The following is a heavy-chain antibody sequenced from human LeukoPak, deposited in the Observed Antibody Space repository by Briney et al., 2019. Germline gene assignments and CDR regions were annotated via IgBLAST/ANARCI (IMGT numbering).Heavy chain of an antibody. Sequence: GGSLRLSCAASGFTFSSYGMHWVRQAPGKGLEWVAFIRYDGSNKYYADSVKGRFTISRDNSKNTLYLQMNSLRAEDTAVYYCAKSGHWFGEFLESDYWGQGTLVTVSS. J-gene: IGHJ4*02. D-gene: IGHD3-10*01. CDR2: IRYDGSNK. CDR1: GFTFSSYG. CDR3: AKSGHWFGEFLESDY. V-gene: IGHV3-30*02.